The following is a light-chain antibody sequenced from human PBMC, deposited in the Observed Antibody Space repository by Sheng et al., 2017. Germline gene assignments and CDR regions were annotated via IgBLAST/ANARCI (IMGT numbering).Light chain of an antibody. CDR2: AAS. CDR1: QDIKTY. CDR3: QQYDTLIT. V-gene: IGKV1-33*01. Sequence: DIQMTQSPSSLSAFVGDRVTITCQASQDIKTYLNWYQQKPGKAPNLLIHAASSLEAGVPSRFSGSGSGTVFYFTISSLQPEDIATYYCQQYDTLITFGGGTKVEIK. J-gene: IGKJ4*01.